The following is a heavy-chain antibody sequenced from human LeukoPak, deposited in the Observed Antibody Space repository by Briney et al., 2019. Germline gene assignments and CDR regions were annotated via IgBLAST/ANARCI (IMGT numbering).Heavy chain of an antibody. CDR1: GFTFSNYA. V-gene: IGHV3-23*01. CDR2: ISSSGGTT. J-gene: IGHJ4*02. Sequence: GGSLRLSCAASGFTFSNYAMSWVRQAPGKGLEWVSFISSSGGTTYYADSVKGRFTISRDNSKNTLYLQVSSLRTEDTAVYYCAKDRYSYAFEYSDSWGQGTLVTVSS. D-gene: IGHD5-18*01. CDR3: AKDRYSYAFEYSDS.